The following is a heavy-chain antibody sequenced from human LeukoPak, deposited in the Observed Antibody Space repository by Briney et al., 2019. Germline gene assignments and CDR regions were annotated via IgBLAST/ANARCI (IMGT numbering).Heavy chain of an antibody. CDR3: AAGDRNGWYFDY. CDR1: GFTFDEHG. J-gene: IGHJ4*02. CDR2: INWNGGST. D-gene: IGHD6-19*01. V-gene: IGHV3-20*04. Sequence: GGSLRLSCAASGFTFDEHGMSWVRQVPGKGLEWVSGINWNGGSTGYADSAKGRFTISRDNAKNSLYLQMNSLRAEDTALYYCAAGDRNGWYFDYWGQGTLVTVSS.